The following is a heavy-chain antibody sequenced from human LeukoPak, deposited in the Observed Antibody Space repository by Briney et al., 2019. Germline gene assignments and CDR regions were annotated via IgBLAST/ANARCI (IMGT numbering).Heavy chain of an antibody. CDR2: IYHSGST. J-gene: IGHJ6*04. CDR3: AREGREGMDV. Sequence: PSQTLSFTCAVSGGSISSGGYSWSWLRQPPGRGLEWIGYIYHSGSTYYNPSLKSRVTISVDRSKHQFSLKLSSVTAADTAVYYCAREGREGMDVWGKGTTVTVSS. CDR1: GGSISSGGYS. V-gene: IGHV4-30-2*01.